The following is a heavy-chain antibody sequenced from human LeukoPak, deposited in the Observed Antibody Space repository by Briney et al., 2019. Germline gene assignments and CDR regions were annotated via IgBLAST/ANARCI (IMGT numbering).Heavy chain of an antibody. V-gene: IGHV1-18*01. J-gene: IGHJ3*02. D-gene: IGHD3-22*01. Sequence: ASVKVSSKASGYTFTSSGISWVRQAPGQGLEWMGWISAYNGNTNYAQKRHGRVTMTTDTSTSTAYMELRSLRSDDTAVYYCARRSRATYYYDSSGYYYEGFDDAFDIWGQGTMVTVSS. CDR3: ARRSRATYYYDSSGYYYEGFDDAFDI. CDR1: GYTFTSSG. CDR2: ISAYNGNT.